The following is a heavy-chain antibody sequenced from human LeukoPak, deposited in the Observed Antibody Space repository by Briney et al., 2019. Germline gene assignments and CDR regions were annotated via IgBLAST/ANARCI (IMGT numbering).Heavy chain of an antibody. D-gene: IGHD6-6*01. CDR3: ARAGSSSMDV. J-gene: IGHJ6*02. CDR2: INHSGST. Sequence: SETLSLTCAVYGGSFSGYYRSWIRQPPGKGLEWIGEINHSGSTNYNPSLKSRVTISVDTSKNQFSLKLSSVTAADTAVYYCARAGSSSMDVWGQGTTVTVSS. CDR1: GGSFSGYY. V-gene: IGHV4-34*01.